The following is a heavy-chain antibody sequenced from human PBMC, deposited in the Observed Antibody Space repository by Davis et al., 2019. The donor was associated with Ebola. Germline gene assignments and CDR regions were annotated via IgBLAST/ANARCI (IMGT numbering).Heavy chain of an antibody. J-gene: IGHJ4*02. CDR2: INSDGSST. CDR3: AKGAGSTWYRLTDS. V-gene: IGHV3-74*01. Sequence: GESLKISCAASGFTFSSYWMHCVSQAPGKGLVWVSRINSDGSSTSYADSVKGRFTISRDNDKNTLHLEMDSPRPEDTAIYYCAKGAGSTWYRLTDSWGQGTLVTVSS. CDR1: GFTFSSYW. D-gene: IGHD6-13*01.